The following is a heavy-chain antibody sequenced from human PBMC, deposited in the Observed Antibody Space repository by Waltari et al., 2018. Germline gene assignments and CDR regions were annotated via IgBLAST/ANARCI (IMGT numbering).Heavy chain of an antibody. J-gene: IGHJ3*02. Sequence: QVQLQQWGAGLLKPSETLSLSCAVYGESFSGYYWTWVRQSPGKGLEWIGEITHTGSTYYNPSLKSRVTISVDSSKNQFSLRLTSVTAADTAVYYCARGLRVRTFDIWGQGTMVNVSS. D-gene: IGHD3-22*01. CDR2: ITHTGST. CDR3: ARGLRVRTFDI. CDR1: GESFSGYY. V-gene: IGHV4-34*01.